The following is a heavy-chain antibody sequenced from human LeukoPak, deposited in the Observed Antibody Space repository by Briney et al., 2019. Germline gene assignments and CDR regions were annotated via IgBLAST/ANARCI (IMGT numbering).Heavy chain of an antibody. CDR1: GFTFSSYW. V-gene: IGHV3-74*01. CDR2: INSDGSST. D-gene: IGHD3-16*02. J-gene: IGHJ4*02. Sequence: GGSLRLSCAASGFTFSSYWMHWVRQAPGKGLVWVSRINSDGSSTYYADSVKGRFTISRDNSKNTLYLQMNSLRAEDTAVYYCAKVLIMFGGVIEGAFDYWGQGTLVTVSS. CDR3: AKVLIMFGGVIEGAFDY.